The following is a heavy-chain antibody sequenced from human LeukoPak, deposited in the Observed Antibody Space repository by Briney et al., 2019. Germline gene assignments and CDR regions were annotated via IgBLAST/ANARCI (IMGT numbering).Heavy chain of an antibody. CDR2: IYYSGST. Sequence: SETLSLTCTVSGGSISSSSYYWGWIRQPPGKGLEWIGSIYYSGSTYYNPSLKSRVTISVDTSKNQFSLRLSSVTAADTAVYYCARGPSSGWYGTDYWGQGTLVTVSS. D-gene: IGHD6-19*01. J-gene: IGHJ4*02. CDR3: ARGPSSGWYGTDY. CDR1: GGSISSSSYY. V-gene: IGHV4-39*07.